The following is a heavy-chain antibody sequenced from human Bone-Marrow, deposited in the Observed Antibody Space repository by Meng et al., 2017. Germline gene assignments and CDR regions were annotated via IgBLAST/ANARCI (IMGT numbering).Heavy chain of an antibody. Sequence: ASVKVSCKASGGTFSSYAISWVRQAPGQGLEWMGWISAYNGNTNYAQKLQGRVTMTTDTSTSTAYMELRSLRSDDTAMYYCARDEDISAAGKLFGDYWGQGTLVTVSS. CDR1: GGTFSSYA. V-gene: IGHV1-18*01. CDR3: ARDEDISAAGKLFGDY. J-gene: IGHJ4*02. CDR2: ISAYNGNT. D-gene: IGHD6-25*01.